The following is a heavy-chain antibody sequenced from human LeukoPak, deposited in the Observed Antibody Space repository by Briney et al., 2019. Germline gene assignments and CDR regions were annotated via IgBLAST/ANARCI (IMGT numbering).Heavy chain of an antibody. CDR3: ASGQPYSSSWYGMDV. CDR1: GYTFTSYG. D-gene: IGHD6-13*01. V-gene: IGHV1-18*01. Sequence: GASVKVSCLASGYTFTSYGISGVGQAAGQGRAWMGWISAYNGNKNYAQKLQGRVTMTTDTSTSTAYMELRSLRSDDTAVYYCASGQPYSSSWYGMDVWGQGTTVTVSS. CDR2: ISAYNGNK. J-gene: IGHJ6*02.